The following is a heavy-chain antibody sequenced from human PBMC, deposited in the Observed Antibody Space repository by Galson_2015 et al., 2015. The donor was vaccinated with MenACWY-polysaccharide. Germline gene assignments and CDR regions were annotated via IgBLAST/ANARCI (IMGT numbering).Heavy chain of an antibody. J-gene: IGHJ6*02. V-gene: IGHV3-7*01. CDR3: ARGHLGLGL. CDR2: IKKDGSEK. D-gene: IGHD7-27*01. Sequence: SLRISCAASGLTFSNWWMTWVRQAPGKGLEWVASIKKDGSEKYYVDSVKGRFTISRDNAKDSLCLQMNSLRAEDTAVYFCARGHLGLGLWGQGTTVTVSS. CDR1: GLTFSNWW.